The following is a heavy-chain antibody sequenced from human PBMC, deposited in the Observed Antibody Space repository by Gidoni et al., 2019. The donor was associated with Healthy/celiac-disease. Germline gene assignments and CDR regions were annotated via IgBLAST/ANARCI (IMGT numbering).Heavy chain of an antibody. V-gene: IGHV3-9*01. J-gene: IGHJ3*02. CDR1: GFPFDDYS. CDR2: ISWNSGSI. Sequence: EVQLVASVGGLVQPVRSLLLSCAASGFPFDDYSMHWVRQAPGKGLEWVSGISWNSGSIGYADSVKGRFTISRDNAKNSLYLQRNSLRAEDTALYYCAKEGWAAVAGTRGAFDIWGQGTMVTVSS. D-gene: IGHD6-19*01. CDR3: AKEGWAAVAGTRGAFDI.